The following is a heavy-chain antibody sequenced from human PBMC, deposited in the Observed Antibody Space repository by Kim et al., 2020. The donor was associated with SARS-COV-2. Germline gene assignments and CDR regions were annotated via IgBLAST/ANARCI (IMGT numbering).Heavy chain of an antibody. D-gene: IGHD2-8*01. CDR3: VRENGNQADFYYGMDV. Sequence: GGSLRLSCAASGFAFKTYSMHWVRLAPGKGLEWVAKISYDGNNNYYADSLKGRFTLSRDNSKDMLYLAMNSLRPEDTAVYYCVRENGNQADFYYGMDVWGRGTAVPVSS. CDR2: ISYDGNNN. J-gene: IGHJ6*02. V-gene: IGHV3-30*04. CDR1: GFAFKTYS.